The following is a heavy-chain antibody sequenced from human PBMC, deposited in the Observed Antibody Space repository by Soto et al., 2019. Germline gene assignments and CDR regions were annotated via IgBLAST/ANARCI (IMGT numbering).Heavy chain of an antibody. Sequence: GASVKVSCKASGYTFTSYYMHCVRQAPGQGLEWMGIINPSGGSTSYAQKFQGRVTMTRDTSTSTVYMELSSLRSEDTAVYYCARVREMATSAFDIWGQGTMVTVSS. V-gene: IGHV1-46*01. J-gene: IGHJ3*02. CDR2: INPSGGST. D-gene: IGHD5-12*01. CDR1: GYTFTSYY. CDR3: ARVREMATSAFDI.